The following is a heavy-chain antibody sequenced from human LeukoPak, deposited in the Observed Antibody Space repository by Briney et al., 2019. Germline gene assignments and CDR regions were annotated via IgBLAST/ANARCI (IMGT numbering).Heavy chain of an antibody. Sequence: VSGPALVKPTQTLTLTCAFSGFSLSTSGVCVTWVRQAPGKGLEWVGRIKSQTDGGTTDYAAPVKGRFTISRDYSKDTVYLQMNSLKTEDTAVYYCTTGNIVGDGGSGVFDIWGQGTRVTVSS. CDR3: TTGNIVGDGGSGVFDI. CDR2: IKSQTDGGTT. D-gene: IGHD1-26*01. CDR1: GFSLSTSGVC. V-gene: IGHV3-15*02. J-gene: IGHJ3*02.